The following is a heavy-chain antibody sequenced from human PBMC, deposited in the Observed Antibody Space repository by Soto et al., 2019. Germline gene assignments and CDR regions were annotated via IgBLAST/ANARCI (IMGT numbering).Heavy chain of an antibody. V-gene: IGHV4-4*09. CDR3: ATYTVGEGGRGY. J-gene: IGHJ4*02. CDR2: HHSDST. D-gene: IGHD3-16*01. Sequence: QVQLQESGPGLVKPSETLSLTCTVSGGSMRGQHWSWIRQPPGKGLEWIGHHSDSTNYNPSRKSRISISTDTSKNQFSLKLSSLTAADTAVYYFATYTVGEGGRGYWGQGTLVTVSS. CDR1: GGSMRGQH.